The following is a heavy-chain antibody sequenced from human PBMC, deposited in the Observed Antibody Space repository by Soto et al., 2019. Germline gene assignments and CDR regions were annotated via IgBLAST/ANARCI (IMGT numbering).Heavy chain of an antibody. CDR3: ASIIAAAGTYYYYGMDV. D-gene: IGHD6-13*01. CDR1: GGSFSGYY. CDR2: INHSGST. Sequence: SETLSLTCAVYGGSFSGYYWSWIRQPPGKGLEWIGEINHSGSTNYNPSLKSRVTISVDTSKNQFSLKLSSVTAADTAVYYCASIIAAAGTYYYYGMDVCGQGTTVTVSS. J-gene: IGHJ6*02. V-gene: IGHV4-34*01.